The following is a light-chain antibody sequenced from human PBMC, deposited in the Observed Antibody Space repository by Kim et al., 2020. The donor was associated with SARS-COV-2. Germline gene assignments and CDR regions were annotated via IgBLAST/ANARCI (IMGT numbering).Light chain of an antibody. CDR1: RRDCGDDNY. CDR3: SSSAGSNNLV. J-gene: IGLJ2*01. CDR2: EVT. Sequence: ISCTGTRRDCGDDNYVSMSQPHPGQAPQLMIYEVTKRPSGVPDRFSGSKSGNTASLTVSGLQAGDEADYYCSSSAGSNNLVFGGGTQLTVL. V-gene: IGLV2-8*01.